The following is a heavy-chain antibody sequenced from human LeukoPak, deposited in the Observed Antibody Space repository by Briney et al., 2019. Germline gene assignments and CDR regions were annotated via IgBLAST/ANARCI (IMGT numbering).Heavy chain of an antibody. CDR1: GFTFSSYS. V-gene: IGHV3-21*01. CDR3: ARGTSINESSGWSSVDY. CDR2: ISSSSSYI. D-gene: IGHD6-19*01. J-gene: IGHJ4*02. Sequence: PGGSLRLSCAASGFTFSSYSMNWVRQAPGKGLEWVSSISSSSSYIYYADSVKGRFTISRDNSKNTLYLQMNSLRAEDTAVYYCARGTSINESSGWSSVDYWGQGTLVTVSS.